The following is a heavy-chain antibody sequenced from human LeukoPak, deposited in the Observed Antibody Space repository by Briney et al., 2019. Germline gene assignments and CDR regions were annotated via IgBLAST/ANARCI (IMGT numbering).Heavy chain of an antibody. CDR3: TRLGEYTSSSGNY. CDR2: IRSKANSCAT. V-gene: IGHV3-73*01. Sequence: PGGSLKLSCAASGFTFSGSAIHWVRQASGRGLEWVGRIRSKANSCATAYAASVRGRFAISRDDSKNTAYLQMNSLKIEDTAVYYCTRLGEYTSSSGNYWGQGTLVTVSS. J-gene: IGHJ4*02. D-gene: IGHD6-6*01. CDR1: GFTFSGSA.